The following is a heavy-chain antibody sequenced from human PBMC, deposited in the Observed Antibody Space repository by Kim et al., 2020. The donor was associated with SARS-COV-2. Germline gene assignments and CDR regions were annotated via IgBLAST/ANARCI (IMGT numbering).Heavy chain of an antibody. Sequence: GGSLRLSCAASGFTFSSYAMSWVRQAPGKGLEWVSAISGSGGSTYYADSVKGRFTISRDNSKNTLYLQMNSLRAEDTAVYYCAKDPGGIRYFDWLLYESWGQGTLVTVSS. CDR2: ISGSGGST. CDR1: GFTFSSYA. V-gene: IGHV3-23*01. CDR3: AKDPGGIRYFDWLLYES. D-gene: IGHD3-9*01. J-gene: IGHJ4*02.